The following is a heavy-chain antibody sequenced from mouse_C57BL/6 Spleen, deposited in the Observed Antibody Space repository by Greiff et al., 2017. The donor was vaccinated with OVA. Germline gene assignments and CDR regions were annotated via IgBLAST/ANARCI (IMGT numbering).Heavy chain of an antibody. CDR2: IDPSDSYT. V-gene: IGHV1-59*01. J-gene: IGHJ1*03. CDR3: ARGVYYDYDVGYFDV. D-gene: IGHD2-4*01. Sequence: QVQLQQPGAELVRPGTSVKLSCKASGYTFTSYWMHWVKQRPGQGLEWIGVIDPSDSYTNYNQKFKGKATLTVDTSSSTAYMQLSSLTSEDSAVYYCARGVYYDYDVGYFDVWGTGTTVTVSS. CDR1: GYTFTSYW.